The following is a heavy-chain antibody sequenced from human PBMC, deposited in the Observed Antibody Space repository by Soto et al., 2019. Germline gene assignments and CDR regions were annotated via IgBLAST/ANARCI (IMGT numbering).Heavy chain of an antibody. J-gene: IGHJ3*02. D-gene: IGHD6-19*01. CDR3: AKDSSGWYLGREEPDAFDI. Sequence: GGSLRLSCAASGFTFSSYGMHWVRQAPGKGLEWVAVISYDGSNKYYADSVKGRFTISRDNSKNTLYLQMNSLRAEDTAVYYCAKDSSGWYLGREEPDAFDIWGQGTMVTVSS. V-gene: IGHV3-30*18. CDR1: GFTFSSYG. CDR2: ISYDGSNK.